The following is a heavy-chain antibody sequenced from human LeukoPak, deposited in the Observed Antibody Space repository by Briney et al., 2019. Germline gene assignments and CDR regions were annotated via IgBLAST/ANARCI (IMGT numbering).Heavy chain of an antibody. CDR3: VKEKPYGSGSYYRRFDY. CDR2: ISSNGGST. V-gene: IGHV3-64D*06. CDR1: GFTFSSYA. Sequence: GGSLRLPCSASGFTFSSYAMHWVRQAPGKGLEYVSAISSNGGSTYYADSVKGRFTISRDNSKNTLYLQMSSLRAEDTAVYYCVKEKPYGSGSYYRRFDYWGQGTLVTVSS. D-gene: IGHD3-10*01. J-gene: IGHJ4*02.